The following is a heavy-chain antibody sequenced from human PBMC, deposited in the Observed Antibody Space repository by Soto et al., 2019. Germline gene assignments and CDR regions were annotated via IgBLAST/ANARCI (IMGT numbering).Heavy chain of an antibody. CDR3: AGYYYHTSAPFGP. J-gene: IGHJ5*02. CDR1: GYTSTNYY. V-gene: IGHV1-46*01. Sequence: AAVKVSCKASGYTSTNYYMHWVRQAPGQGLEWIGMINPSGDSATYAQKFRGRITMTRDTSTSAVYLDLSSLRSEDTAVYYCAGYYYHTSAPFGPWGQGTMVSVCS. CDR2: INPSGDSA. D-gene: IGHD3-22*01.